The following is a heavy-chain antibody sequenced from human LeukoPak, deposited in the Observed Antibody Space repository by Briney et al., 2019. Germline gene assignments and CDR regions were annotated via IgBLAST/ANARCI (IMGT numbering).Heavy chain of an antibody. J-gene: IGHJ4*02. Sequence: SETLSLTCAVYGGSFSGYYWSWIRQPPGKGLEWIGEINHSGSTNYNPSLKSRVPISVDTSKNQFSLRLSSVTAADTAVYYCTRGGELMNFWGQGTLVTVSS. V-gene: IGHV4-34*01. CDR3: TRGGELMNF. CDR2: INHSGST. D-gene: IGHD1-26*01. CDR1: GGSFSGYY.